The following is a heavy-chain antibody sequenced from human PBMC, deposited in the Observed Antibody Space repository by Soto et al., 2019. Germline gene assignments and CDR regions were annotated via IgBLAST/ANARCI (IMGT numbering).Heavy chain of an antibody. CDR3: ARPRYDNRGTPFDS. CDR1: GGSISSGGYS. V-gene: IGHV4-30-2*01. Sequence: PSETLSLTCAVSGGSISSGGYSWSWIRQPPGKGLEWIGYIYHSGSTYYNPSLKSRVTISVDRSKNQFSLKLSSVTAEDTAVYYCARPRYDNRGTPFDSGGQGTLVTVSS. D-gene: IGHD3-22*01. J-gene: IGHJ4*02. CDR2: IYHSGST.